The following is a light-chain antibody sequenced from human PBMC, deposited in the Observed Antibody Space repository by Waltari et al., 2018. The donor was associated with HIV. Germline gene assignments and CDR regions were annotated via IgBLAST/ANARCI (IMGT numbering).Light chain of an antibody. Sequence: VNWMTQSPSFLSASTGDRVTISCRMSQGISTYLAWYQQKPGKAPDLLLYDASRLQTGVPSRFNGSGSGTDFTLTIGCLQSEDFATYYCQQYYTFPFTFGQGTKVEMK. V-gene: IGKV1D-8*01. CDR3: QQYYTFPFT. CDR1: QGISTY. CDR2: DAS. J-gene: IGKJ2*01.